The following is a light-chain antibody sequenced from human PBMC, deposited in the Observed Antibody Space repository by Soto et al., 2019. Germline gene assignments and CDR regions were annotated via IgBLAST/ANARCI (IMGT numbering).Light chain of an antibody. CDR2: DVS. CDR3: CSFAGTAYV. Sequence: QSALTQPRSVSGSPGQSVTISCTGTSSDVGGYNSVSWYQQHPGKAPKLMIYDVSKRPSGVPDRFSGSKSGNTASLTISGLPAEDEADYCCCSFAGTAYVFGTGTKLTVL. J-gene: IGLJ1*01. CDR1: SSDVGGYNS. V-gene: IGLV2-11*01.